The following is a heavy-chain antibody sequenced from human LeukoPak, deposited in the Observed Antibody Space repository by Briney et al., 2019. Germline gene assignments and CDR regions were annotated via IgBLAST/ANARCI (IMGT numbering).Heavy chain of an antibody. V-gene: IGHV3-23*01. CDR3: ARYYDSSGYYGLHDN. CDR2: ISGSGSTT. CDR1: GFTFNNYA. J-gene: IGHJ4*02. D-gene: IGHD3-22*01. Sequence: HAGGSLRLSCAASGFTFNNYAMSWVRQAPGKGLEWVSGISGSGSTTYYADSVKGRFTISRDNSKNTLYLQMNGLRAEDTAIYHCARYYDSSGYYGLHDNWGQGTLVTVSS.